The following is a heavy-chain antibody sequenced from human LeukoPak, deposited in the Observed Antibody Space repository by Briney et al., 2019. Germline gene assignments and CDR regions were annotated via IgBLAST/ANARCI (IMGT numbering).Heavy chain of an antibody. CDR3: ARGWRGSYFYHDAFDI. CDR1: GDSISSSNW. V-gene: IGHV4-4*02. Sequence: SETLSLTCAVSGDSISSSNWWNWVRQPPGKGLEWIGETHHSGSTHYNPSLKSGVTISVDTSKNQFSLKLSSVTAADTAVYYCARGWRGSYFYHDAFDIWGQGTMVTVSS. D-gene: IGHD1-26*01. J-gene: IGHJ3*02. CDR2: THHSGST.